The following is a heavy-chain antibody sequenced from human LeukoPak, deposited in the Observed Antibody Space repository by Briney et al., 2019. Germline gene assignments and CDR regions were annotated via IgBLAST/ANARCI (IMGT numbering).Heavy chain of an antibody. V-gene: IGHV5-51*01. CDR1: GYSFTSYW. J-gene: IGHJ4*02. Sequence: GESLKISCKGSGYSFTSYWIGWVRQMPGKGLEWMGIIYPGDSDTRYSPSFQGQVTISADKSISTAYLQWSGLKASDTAMYYCARADVDSYGYGVSTFDYWGQGTLVTVSS. CDR3: ARADVDSYGYGVSTFDY. CDR2: IYPGDSDT. D-gene: IGHD5-18*01.